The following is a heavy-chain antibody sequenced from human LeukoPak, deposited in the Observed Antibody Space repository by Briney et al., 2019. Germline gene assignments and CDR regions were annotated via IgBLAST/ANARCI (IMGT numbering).Heavy chain of an antibody. CDR3: ARDWGDCSGGSCYFDI. J-gene: IGHJ3*02. Sequence: GGSLRLSCAASGFTFSRYSTNWVRQAPGKGLEWVSFISSSSSYIYYAASVRGRFTISRDNAKSSLYLQMSSLRAEDTAVYYCARDWGDCSGGSCYFDIWGQGTVVTVSS. CDR2: ISSSSSYI. V-gene: IGHV3-21*01. CDR1: GFTFSRYS. D-gene: IGHD2-15*01.